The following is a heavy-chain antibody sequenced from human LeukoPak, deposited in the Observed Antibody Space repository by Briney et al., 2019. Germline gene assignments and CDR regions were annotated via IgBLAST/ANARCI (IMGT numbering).Heavy chain of an antibody. CDR2: IKKDRSEK. J-gene: IGHJ4*02. CDR3: ARDHHPFTA. D-gene: IGHD5-18*01. CDR1: GFTFGIYW. V-gene: IGHV3-7*04. Sequence: PGGSLRLSCAASGFTFGIYWMTWVRQAPGKGLEWVANIKKDRSEKNYVDSVKGRFTISRDNAKNSLYLQMNSLRADDTAVYYCARDHHPFTAWGQGTLVTVSS.